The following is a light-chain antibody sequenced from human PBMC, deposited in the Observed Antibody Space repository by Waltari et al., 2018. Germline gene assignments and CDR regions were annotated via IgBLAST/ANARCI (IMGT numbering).Light chain of an antibody. CDR2: DAS. V-gene: IGKV3D-11*02. CDR1: QSVISY. J-gene: IGKJ5*01. CDR3: QQRSN. Sequence: EIVLTQSPATLSLSPGERATLSCRASQSVISYLAWYQQQPGQAPRLLIDDASNRATGIPARFSGSGAREDFTLTISSLEPEDFAVYYCQQRSNFGQGTRLEIK.